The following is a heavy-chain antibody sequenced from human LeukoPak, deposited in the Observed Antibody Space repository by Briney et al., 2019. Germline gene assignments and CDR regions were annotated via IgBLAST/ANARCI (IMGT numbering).Heavy chain of an antibody. Sequence: SVKVSCKASGGTFSSYAISWVRQAPGQGLEWMGRSIPIFGTANYAQKFQGRVTITTDESTSTAYMELSSLKSEDTAVYYCARERTTVGDPDYFDYWGQGTLVTVSS. J-gene: IGHJ4*02. D-gene: IGHD4-23*01. CDR2: SIPIFGTA. V-gene: IGHV1-69*05. CDR1: GGTFSSYA. CDR3: ARERTTVGDPDYFDY.